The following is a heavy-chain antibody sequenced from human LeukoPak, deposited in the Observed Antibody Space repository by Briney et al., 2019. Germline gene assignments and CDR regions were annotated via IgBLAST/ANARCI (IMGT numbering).Heavy chain of an antibody. D-gene: IGHD2-2*01. CDR2: IYYSGST. J-gene: IGHJ5*02. Sequence: SETLSLTCTVSGGSISSGGYYWSWIRQHPGKGLEWIGYIYYSGSTYYNPSLKSRVTISVDTSKNQFSLKLSSVTAADTAVYYCATNRGYCSSTSCSLNWFDPWGRGTLVTVSS. V-gene: IGHV4-31*03. CDR3: ATNRGYCSSTSCSLNWFDP. CDR1: GGSISSGGYY.